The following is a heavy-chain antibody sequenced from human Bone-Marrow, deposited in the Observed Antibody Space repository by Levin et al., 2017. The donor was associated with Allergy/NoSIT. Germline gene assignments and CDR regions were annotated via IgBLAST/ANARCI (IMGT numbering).Heavy chain of an antibody. CDR3: AGGVAARPFQGDYYYYYMDV. J-gene: IGHJ6*03. CDR2: IYYAGST. CDR1: GGSISGYS. V-gene: IGHV4-59*01. D-gene: IGHD6-6*01. Sequence: SETLSLTCAVSGGSISGYSWSWIRQSPGKGLEWIAFIYYAGSTNYSPSLKSRVTISADTSRNQISLELSSVTAADTAVYYCAGGVAARPFQGDYYYYYMDVWGKGATVSVSS.